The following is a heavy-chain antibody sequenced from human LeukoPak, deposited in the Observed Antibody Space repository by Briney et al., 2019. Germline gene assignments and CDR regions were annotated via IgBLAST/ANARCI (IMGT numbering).Heavy chain of an antibody. D-gene: IGHD2-15*01. J-gene: IGHJ6*02. CDR3: AAEDYCSGGSCSTYGMDV. CDR2: IVVGSGNT. V-gene: IGHV1-58*02. Sequence: SVKVSCKASGYTFTGYYMQWVRQARGQRLEWIGWIVVGSGNTNYAQKFQERVTITRDMSTSTAYMELSSLRSEDTAVYYCAAEDYCSGGSCSTYGMDVWGQGTTVTVSS. CDR1: GYTFTGYY.